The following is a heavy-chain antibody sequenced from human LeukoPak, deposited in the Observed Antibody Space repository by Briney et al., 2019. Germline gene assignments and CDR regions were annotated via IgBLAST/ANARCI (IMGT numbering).Heavy chain of an antibody. CDR1: GGSFSLYY. J-gene: IGHJ4*02. Sequence: LETLSLTCAVYGGSFSLYYWTWIRQSPGKGLEWIGEINHSGNTNYNPSLQSRVTISVDTSKNQFSLKLSSVTAADTAVYFCATLYPIRWGQGTLVTVSS. V-gene: IGHV4-34*01. CDR2: INHSGNT. CDR3: ATLYPIR. D-gene: IGHD3-16*02.